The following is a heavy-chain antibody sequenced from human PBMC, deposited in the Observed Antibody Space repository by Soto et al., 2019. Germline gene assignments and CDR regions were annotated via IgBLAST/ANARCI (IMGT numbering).Heavy chain of an antibody. Sequence: PGGSLRLSCAASGFTFSSYEMNWVRQAPGKGLEWVSYISSSGSTIYYADSVKGRFTISRDNAKNSLYLQMNSLRAEDTAVYYCARAYGSGSYYYYYGMDVWGQGTTVTVSS. V-gene: IGHV3-48*03. J-gene: IGHJ6*02. D-gene: IGHD3-10*01. CDR1: GFTFSSYE. CDR2: ISSSGSTI. CDR3: ARAYGSGSYYYYYGMDV.